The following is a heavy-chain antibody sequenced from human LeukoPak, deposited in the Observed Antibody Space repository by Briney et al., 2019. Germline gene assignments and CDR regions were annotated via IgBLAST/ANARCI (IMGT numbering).Heavy chain of an antibody. CDR1: GYTLTELS. D-gene: IGHD1-7*01. V-gene: IGHV1-24*01. CDR2: FDPEDGET. Sequence: ASVKVSCKVSGYTLTELSMHWVRQAPGKGLEWMGRFDPEDGETIYAQKFQGRVTITTDESTSTAYMELSSLRSEDTAVYYCARGEQLGELEFDYWGQGTLVTVSS. CDR3: ARGEQLGELEFDY. J-gene: IGHJ4*02.